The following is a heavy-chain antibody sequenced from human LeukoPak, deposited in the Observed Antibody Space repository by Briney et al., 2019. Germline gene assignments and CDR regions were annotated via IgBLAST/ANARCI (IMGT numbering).Heavy chain of an antibody. CDR3: SRVDSSGRGFDP. CDR2: IYYSGST. J-gene: IGHJ5*02. CDR1: GGSISSGGYY. Sequence: SETLSLTCTVSGGSISSGGYYWSWIRQRPGKGLEWIGYIYYSGSTNYNPSLKSRVTISVDTSKNQFSLKLSSVTAADTAVYFCSRVDSSGRGFDPWGQGTLVTVSS. V-gene: IGHV4-61*08. D-gene: IGHD6-19*01.